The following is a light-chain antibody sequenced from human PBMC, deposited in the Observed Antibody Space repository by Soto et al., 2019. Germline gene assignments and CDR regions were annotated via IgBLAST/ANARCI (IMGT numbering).Light chain of an antibody. CDR1: QSLLHRNGYNY. CDR3: MHALQAFT. CDR2: LGS. Sequence: EIVMTQSPLSLPVTPGEPASISCRSSQSLLHRNGYNYLDWYLQKPGQSPQLLIYLGSNRASGVPDRFSGSGSGTDFTLKISRVEAEDVGVYYCMHALQAFTFGGGTKVDIK. J-gene: IGKJ4*01. V-gene: IGKV2-28*01.